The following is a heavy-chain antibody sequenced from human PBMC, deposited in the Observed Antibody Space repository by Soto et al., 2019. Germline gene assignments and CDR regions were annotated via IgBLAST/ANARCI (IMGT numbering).Heavy chain of an antibody. CDR1: GFTFSSYS. CDR3: ARVAEYDILTGYYSYYYYGMDV. V-gene: IGHV3-21*01. Sequence: GGSLRLSCAASGFTFSSYSMNWVRQAPGKGLEWVSSISSSSSYIYYADSVKGRFTISRDNAKNSLYLQMNSLRAEDTAVYYCARVAEYDILTGYYSYYYYGMDVWGQGTTVTVSS. J-gene: IGHJ6*02. D-gene: IGHD3-9*01. CDR2: ISSSSSYI.